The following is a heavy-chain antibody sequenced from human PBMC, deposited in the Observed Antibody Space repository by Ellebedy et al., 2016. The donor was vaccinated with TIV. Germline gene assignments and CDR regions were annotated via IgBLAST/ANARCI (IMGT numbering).Heavy chain of an antibody. CDR2: FDPEDGET. V-gene: IGHV1-24*01. CDR1: GYTLTELS. J-gene: IGHJ4*02. CDR3: ATGQIVTTIDY. Sequence: ASVKVSCKVSGYTLTELSMHWVRQAPGKGLEWMGGFDPEDGETIYAQKFQGRVTMTADTSTDTGYMELSSLRSEDTAIYYCATGQIVTTIDYWGQGTLVTVSS. D-gene: IGHD5-12*01.